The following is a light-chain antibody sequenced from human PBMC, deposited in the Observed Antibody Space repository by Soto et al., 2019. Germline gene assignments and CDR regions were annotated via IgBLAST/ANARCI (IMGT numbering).Light chain of an antibody. CDR2: HTN. CDR3: LLSYSDARV. V-gene: IGLV7-46*01. CDR1: TGTVTSGHY. Sequence: QAVVTQEPSLTVSPGGTVTLTCGSSTGTVTSGHYPYWFQQKPGQAPTTLIYHTNNKHSWTPARFSGSLLGGKAALTLSGAQSEDEAEYYYLLSYSDARVFGGGTKLTVL. J-gene: IGLJ2*01.